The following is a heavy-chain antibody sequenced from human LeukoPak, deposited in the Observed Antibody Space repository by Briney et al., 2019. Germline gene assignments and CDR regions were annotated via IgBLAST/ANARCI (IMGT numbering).Heavy chain of an antibody. D-gene: IGHD1-14*01. CDR3: ARRNPVNWYFDL. V-gene: IGHV4-38-2*01. Sequence: SETLSLTCAVSGYSISSGYYWGWIRQPPGKGLEWIGSIYHSGSTYYNPSLESRVTISVDTSKNQFSLKLSSVTAADTAVYYCARRNPVNWYFDLWGRGTLVTVSS. CDR2: IYHSGST. J-gene: IGHJ2*01. CDR1: GYSISSGYY.